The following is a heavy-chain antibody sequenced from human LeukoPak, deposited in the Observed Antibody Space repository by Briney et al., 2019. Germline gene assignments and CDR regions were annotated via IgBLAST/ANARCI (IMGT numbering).Heavy chain of an antibody. Sequence: GGSLRLSCAASGFTFSSYGMHWVRQAPGKGLEWVAVIWYDGSNKYYADSVKGRFTIFRANSKTTLYLQMNSLRAEDTAVYYCARPPPADCGSTSCPFDYWGQGTLVTVSS. CDR2: IWYDGSNK. D-gene: IGHD2-2*01. CDR3: ARPPPADCGSTSCPFDY. J-gene: IGHJ4*02. CDR1: GFTFSSYG. V-gene: IGHV3-33*01.